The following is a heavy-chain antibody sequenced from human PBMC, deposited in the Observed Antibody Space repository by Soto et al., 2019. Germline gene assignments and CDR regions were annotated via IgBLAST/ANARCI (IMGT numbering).Heavy chain of an antibody. V-gene: IGHV3-33*01. CDR1: GFTFSSYG. D-gene: IGHD6-13*01. CDR2: IWYDGSNK. Sequence: PGGSLTLSCAASGFTFSSYGMHWVRQAPGKGLEWVAVIWYDGSNKYYADSVKGRFTISRDNSKNTLYLQMNSLRAEDTAVYYCARDHSSSSYYYGMDVWGQGTTVTVSS. J-gene: IGHJ6*02. CDR3: ARDHSSSSYYYGMDV.